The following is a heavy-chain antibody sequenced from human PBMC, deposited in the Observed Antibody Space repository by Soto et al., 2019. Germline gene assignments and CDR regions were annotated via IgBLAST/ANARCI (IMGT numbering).Heavy chain of an antibody. CDR2: INPNSGGT. J-gene: IGHJ6*02. CDR1: GYTFTGYY. Sequence: ASVKVSCKASGYTFTGYYMHWVRQAPGQGLERIGWINPNSGGTNYAQKFQGRVTKTRDTSISTAYMEPSRLRSDDTAVYYCARVERVYYGMDVWGQGTTVTVSS. CDR3: ARVERVYYGMDV. V-gene: IGHV1-2*02.